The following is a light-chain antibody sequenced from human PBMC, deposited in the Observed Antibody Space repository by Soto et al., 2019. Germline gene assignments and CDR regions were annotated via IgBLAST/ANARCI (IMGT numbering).Light chain of an antibody. J-gene: IGLJ2*01. CDR3: CSYAGTYTV. CDR1: SSDVGGSNS. CDR2: DVS. V-gene: IGLV2-11*01. Sequence: SVLTQPRSVSGSPGQSVTISCTGTSSDVGGSNSVSWYQQHPGKAPKVMIYDVSKRPSGVPDRLSGSKSGNTASLTISGLQAEDEADYYCCSYAGTYTVFGGGTKLTVL.